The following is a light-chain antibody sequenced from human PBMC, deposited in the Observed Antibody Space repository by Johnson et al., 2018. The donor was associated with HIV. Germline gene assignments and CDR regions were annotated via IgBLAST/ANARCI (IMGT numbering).Light chain of an antibody. CDR2: DNN. CDR1: SSNIGNNY. V-gene: IGLV1-51*01. CDR3: GTWDSSLRSGF. Sequence: HSVLTQPPSVSAAPGQKVTISCSGSSSNIGNNYVSWYQQLPGTAPKLLIYDNNKLPSGIPARFSGSKSGPSATLAITGLPSGDEADYYCGTWDSSLRSGFFGTGTKVTVL. J-gene: IGLJ1*01.